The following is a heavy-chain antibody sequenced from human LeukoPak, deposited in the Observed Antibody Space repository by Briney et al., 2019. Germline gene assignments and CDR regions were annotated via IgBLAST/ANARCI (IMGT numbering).Heavy chain of an antibody. D-gene: IGHD6-19*01. J-gene: IGHJ5*02. CDR3: AKVAEQWLVGWFDP. CDR2: ISGSGGST. V-gene: IGHV3-23*01. Sequence: GGSLRLSCAASGFTFSSYSMNWVRQAPGKGLEWVSVISGSGGSTYYADSVKGRFTISRDNSKNTLYLQMNSLRAEDTAVYYCAKVAEQWLVGWFDPWGQGTLVTVSS. CDR1: GFTFSSYS.